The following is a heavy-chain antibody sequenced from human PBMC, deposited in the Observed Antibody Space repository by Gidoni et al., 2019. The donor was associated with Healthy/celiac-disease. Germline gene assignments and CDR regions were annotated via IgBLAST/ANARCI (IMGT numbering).Heavy chain of an antibody. CDR2: NYYSGST. J-gene: IGHJ6*02. CDR3: ARHINGGYSGYDSDYYYYYGMDV. D-gene: IGHD5-12*01. V-gene: IGHV4-59*08. Sequence: QVQLPPSVPGLVTPSETLSLTCTVAGGAISSSYCRWIRQPPRKGLEWLGYNYYSGSTNYNPALKRRGTISVDTSKNQFSLKLSSVTAADTAVYYCARHINGGYSGYDSDYYYYYGMDVWGQGTTVTVSS. CDR1: GGAISSSY.